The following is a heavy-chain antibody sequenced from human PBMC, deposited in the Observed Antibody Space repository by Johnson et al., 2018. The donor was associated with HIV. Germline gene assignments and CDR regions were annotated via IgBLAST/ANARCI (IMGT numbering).Heavy chain of an antibody. CDR1: GFTFSDYY. CDR2: ISSRGSTI. J-gene: IGHJ3*01. Sequence: QVQLVESGGGLVKPGGSLRLSCAASGFTFSDYYMSWIRQAPGKGLEWVSFISSRGSTIYYAASVKGRFIISRDNAKKSLYLQMNSLRAEDTAVYYCATRDPTYRPGAFDLWGQGTMVTVSS. CDR3: ATRDPTYRPGAFDL. V-gene: IGHV3-11*04. D-gene: IGHD1-14*01.